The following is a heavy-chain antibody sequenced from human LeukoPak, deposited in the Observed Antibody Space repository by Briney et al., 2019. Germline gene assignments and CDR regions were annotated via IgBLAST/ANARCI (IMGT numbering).Heavy chain of an antibody. Sequence: SETLSLTCTVSGGSISSGGYYWSWIRQHPGEGLEWIGYIYYSGSTYYNPSLKSRVTISVDTSKNQFSLKLSSVTAADTAVYYCAVRGYRNIDYWGQGTLVTVSS. J-gene: IGHJ4*02. CDR1: GGSISSGGYY. V-gene: IGHV4-31*03. D-gene: IGHD5-18*01. CDR2: IYYSGST. CDR3: AVRGYRNIDY.